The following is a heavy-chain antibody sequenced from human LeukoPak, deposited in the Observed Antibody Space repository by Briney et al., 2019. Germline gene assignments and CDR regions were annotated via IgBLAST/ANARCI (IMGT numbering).Heavy chain of an antibody. CDR1: GFTFSSFG. CDR2: ISAGGGST. J-gene: IGHJ4*02. Sequence: PGRSLRLSCTASGFTFSSFGMNWVRQAPEKGLEWVSTISAGGGSTYYADSVKGRFTISRDNSKNTLYLQMNSLRAEDTAVYYCARVHGAYPFDYWGQGTLVTVSS. V-gene: IGHV3-23*01. CDR3: ARVHGAYPFDY. D-gene: IGHD4/OR15-4a*01.